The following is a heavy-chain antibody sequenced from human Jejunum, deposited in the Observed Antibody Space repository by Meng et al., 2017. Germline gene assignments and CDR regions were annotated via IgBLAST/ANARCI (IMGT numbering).Heavy chain of an antibody. CDR3: ARDFEALNGV. J-gene: IGHJ1*01. V-gene: IGHV4-4*02. Sequence: QVRLLGLGPGLVMRWGTLSLPCVVSGASISSSYWWSWVRQSPGKGLEWIGEIYHSGTTNYNPSLKSRVTLSVDKSKNQFSLNLSSVTAADTAVYFRARDFEALNGVWGQGTLVTVSS. CDR2: IYHSGTT. CDR1: GASISSSYW. D-gene: IGHD2-8*01.